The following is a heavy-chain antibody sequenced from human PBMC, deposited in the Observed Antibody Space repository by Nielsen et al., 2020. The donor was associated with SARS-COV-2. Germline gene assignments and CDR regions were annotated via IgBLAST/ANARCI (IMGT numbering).Heavy chain of an antibody. D-gene: IGHD6-19*01. CDR2: IHYSGST. CDR3: ARHYSTGWYVLDY. CDR1: GGSINNYY. Sequence: SETLSLTCTVSGGSINNYYWSWIRQPPGKGLEWIGQIHYSGSTKYSPSFKSRVTISRDTSENQFSLKLNSVTAADTAVYHCARHYSTGWYVLDYWGQGTLVTVSS. V-gene: IGHV4-59*08. J-gene: IGHJ4*02.